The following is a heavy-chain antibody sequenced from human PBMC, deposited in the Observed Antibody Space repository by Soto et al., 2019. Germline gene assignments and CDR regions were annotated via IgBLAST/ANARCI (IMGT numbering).Heavy chain of an antibody. V-gene: IGHV3-30*18. J-gene: IGHJ6*02. Sequence: GGSLRLSCAASGFTFSSYGMHWVRQAPGKGLEWVAVISYDGSNKYYADSVKGRFTISRDNSKNTLYLQMNSLRAEDTAVYYCAKDRSTAMVHLLYYYYYYGMDVWGQGTTVPVSS. D-gene: IGHD5-18*01. CDR2: ISYDGSNK. CDR1: GFTFSSYG. CDR3: AKDRSTAMVHLLYYYYYYGMDV.